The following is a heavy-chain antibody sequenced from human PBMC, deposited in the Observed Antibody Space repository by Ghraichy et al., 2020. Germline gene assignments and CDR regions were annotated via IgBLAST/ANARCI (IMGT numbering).Heavy chain of an antibody. Sequence: GGSLRLSCAASEFTFSNYWMSWVRQAPGKGLEWVAHIKPDGSEEFYVDSVKGRFTTSRENAHNSLSLQMNSLRAEDSAVYYCARSTFSSAYYWGQGTLVTVSS. J-gene: IGHJ4*02. CDR1: EFTFSNYW. CDR2: IKPDGSEE. V-gene: IGHV3-7*01. CDR3: ARSTFSSAYY. D-gene: IGHD6-6*01.